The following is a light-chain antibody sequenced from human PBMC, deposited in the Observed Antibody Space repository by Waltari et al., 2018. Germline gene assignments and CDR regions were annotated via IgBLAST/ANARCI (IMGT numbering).Light chain of an antibody. Sequence: QSVLTQPPSASRTPGPRVTISCSVSSSNIGSTPLHWYQQLPGTPPKLLLYSNNQRPSGVPDRFSGSKSGTSASLAISGLQSEDEADYYCAAWDDSLNGVVFGGGTKLTVL. CDR1: SSNIGSTP. CDR3: AAWDDSLNGVV. CDR2: SNN. J-gene: IGLJ2*01. V-gene: IGLV1-44*01.